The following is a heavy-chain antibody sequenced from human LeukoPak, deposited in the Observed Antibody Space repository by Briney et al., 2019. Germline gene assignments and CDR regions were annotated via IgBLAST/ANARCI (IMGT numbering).Heavy chain of an antibody. Sequence: SSETLSLTCTVSGGSISSYYWSWIRQPPGKGLEWIGYIYYSGSTNYNPSLKSRVTISVDTSKNQFSLKLCSVTAADTAVYYCARPHYYGSGSYYGSSAFDIWGQGTMVTVSS. CDR2: IYYSGST. CDR3: ARPHYYGSGSYYGSSAFDI. CDR1: GGSISSYY. J-gene: IGHJ3*02. D-gene: IGHD3-10*01. V-gene: IGHV4-59*01.